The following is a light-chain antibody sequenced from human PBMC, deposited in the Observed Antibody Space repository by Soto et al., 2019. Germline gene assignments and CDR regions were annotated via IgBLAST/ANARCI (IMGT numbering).Light chain of an antibody. CDR1: ESISRH. CDR3: QQSYSTLSIS. J-gene: IGKJ5*01. Sequence: DIQMTQSPSSLSASVGDRVTITCRASESISRHLNWYQQKPGKAPNRLIYAASTLQNGVPSRFSGSGSGTDFTLTISSLQPEDFATYYCQQSYSTLSISFGQGTRLEIK. V-gene: IGKV1-39*01. CDR2: AAS.